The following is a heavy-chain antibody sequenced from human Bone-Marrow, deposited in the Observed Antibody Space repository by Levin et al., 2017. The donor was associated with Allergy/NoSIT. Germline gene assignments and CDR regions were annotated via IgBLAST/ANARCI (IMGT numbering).Heavy chain of an antibody. CDR1: GGSFSGYY. CDR3: ASSLRVYGYKKGLNY. Sequence: SETLSLTCAVYGGSFSGYYWSWIRQPPGKGLEWIGEINHSGSTNYNPSLKSRVTISVDTSKNQFSLKLSSVTAADTAVYYCASSLRVYGYKKGLNYWGQGTLVTVSS. D-gene: IGHD5-24*01. CDR2: INHSGST. V-gene: IGHV4-34*01. J-gene: IGHJ4*02.